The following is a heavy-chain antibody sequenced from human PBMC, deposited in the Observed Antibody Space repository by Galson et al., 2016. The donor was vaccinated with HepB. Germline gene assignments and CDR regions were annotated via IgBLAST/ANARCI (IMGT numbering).Heavy chain of an antibody. D-gene: IGHD2-21*02. J-gene: IGHJ4*02. CDR3: VRPTAGQIDY. Sequence: SETLSLTCTVSGGSISGRTSFWAWIRQPPGKGLEWLGNIYYGGPTDYNPSLKSPVTMSVDTSKNQFSLRLTSVTAADTALYYCVRPTAGQIDYWGRGTLVTVSS. CDR1: GGSISGRTSF. V-gene: IGHV4-39*01. CDR2: IYYGGPT.